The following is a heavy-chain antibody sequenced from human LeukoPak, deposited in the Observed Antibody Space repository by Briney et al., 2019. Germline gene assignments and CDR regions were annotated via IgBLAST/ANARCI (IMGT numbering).Heavy chain of an antibody. D-gene: IGHD3-22*01. CDR3: ANTYYYDSSGYSPFDY. Sequence: GGSLRLSCAASGFTFSSYWMHWVRQAPGNGLVWVSRINSDGSGTSYADSVKGRFTISRDNAKNTLYLQMNSLRAEDTAVYYCANTYYYDSSGYSPFDYWGQGTLVTVSS. CDR1: GFTFSSYW. CDR2: INSDGSGT. J-gene: IGHJ4*02. V-gene: IGHV3-74*01.